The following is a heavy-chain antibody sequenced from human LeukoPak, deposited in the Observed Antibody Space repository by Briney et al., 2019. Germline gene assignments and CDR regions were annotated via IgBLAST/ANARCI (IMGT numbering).Heavy chain of an antibody. V-gene: IGHV1-24*01. CDR1: GYTITELS. CDR2: FDPEDGET. CDR3: ATLSGGRTYYFDY. Sequence: VASVKVSCKVSGYTITELSMHWVRQAPGKRLECMGGFDPEDGETVYAQKFQGRVTMTEDTSTDTAYMELSSLRSEDTAVYYCATLSGGRTYYFDYWGQGTLVTVSS. J-gene: IGHJ4*02. D-gene: IGHD2-15*01.